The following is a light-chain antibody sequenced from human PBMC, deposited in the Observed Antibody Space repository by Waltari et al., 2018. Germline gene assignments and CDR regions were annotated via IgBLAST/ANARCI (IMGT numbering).Light chain of an antibody. CDR1: SGHRNYP. V-gene: IGLV4-69*01. CDR2: VNRDGSH. Sequence: QLMLTQSPSASASLGASVKLTCTLSSGHRNYPIAWHQQQPEKGPRSLMRVNRDGSHIKGDGIPDRFSGSSSGAERYLTISSLQSEDETDYYCQTGGFGIWVFGGGTKLTVL. J-gene: IGLJ3*02. CDR3: QTGGFGIWV.